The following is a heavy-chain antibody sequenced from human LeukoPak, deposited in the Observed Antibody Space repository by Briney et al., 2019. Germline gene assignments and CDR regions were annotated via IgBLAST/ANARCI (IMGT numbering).Heavy chain of an antibody. CDR3: ARVFHTIFGVAHQTYFDY. CDR2: INHSGST. J-gene: IGHJ4*02. D-gene: IGHD3-3*01. Sequence: SETLSLTCTVSGGSISSYYWSWIRQPPGKGLEWIREINHSGSTNYNPSLKSRVTISVDTSKNQFSLKLSSVTAADTAVYYCARVFHTIFGVAHQTYFDYWGQGTLVTVSS. V-gene: IGHV4-34*01. CDR1: GGSISSYY.